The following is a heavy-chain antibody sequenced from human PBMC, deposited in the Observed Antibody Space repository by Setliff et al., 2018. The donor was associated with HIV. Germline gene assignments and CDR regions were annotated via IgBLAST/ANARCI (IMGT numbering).Heavy chain of an antibody. V-gene: IGHV3-30*02. CDR1: GFTFSHYG. CDR2: IASDVSKT. D-gene: IGHD6-19*01. Sequence: PGGSLRLSCVVSGFTFSHYGMHWVRQAPGKGLEWVTFIASDVSKTHIADSVKGRFTISRDNSKNMLYLQMNSLSADDTAVYYCTRDPTPKGQWLVDLYFDSWGQGTLVTVSS. J-gene: IGHJ4*02. CDR3: TRDPTPKGQWLVDLYFDS.